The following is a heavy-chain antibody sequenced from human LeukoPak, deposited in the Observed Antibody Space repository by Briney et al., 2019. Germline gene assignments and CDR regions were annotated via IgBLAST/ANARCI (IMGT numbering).Heavy chain of an antibody. J-gene: IGHJ4*02. V-gene: IGHV3-48*03. D-gene: IGHD3-22*01. Sequence: GGSLRLSCAASGFTFSSYEMNWVRQAPGKGLEWVSYISSSGSTIYYADSVKGRFTISRDNAKSSLYLQMNSLRAEDTAVYYCARDSSGPLGYWGQGTLVTVSS. CDR2: ISSSGSTI. CDR3: ARDSSGPLGY. CDR1: GFTFSSYE.